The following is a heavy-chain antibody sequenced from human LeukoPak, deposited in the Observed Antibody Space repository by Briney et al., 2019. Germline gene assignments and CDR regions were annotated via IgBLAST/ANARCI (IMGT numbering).Heavy chain of an antibody. D-gene: IGHD2-21*01. V-gene: IGHV4-61*08. CDR3: ARDNSALDY. CDR1: GGSISSGDYY. Sequence: WETLSLTCSVSGGSISSGDYYWNWIRQPPGKGLEWVGYIYYSGSTNYNPSLKSRLSISVDRSKNQFSLKLKSVTAADTAVYYCARDNSALDYCGQGTLVAVSS. CDR2: IYYSGST. J-gene: IGHJ4*02.